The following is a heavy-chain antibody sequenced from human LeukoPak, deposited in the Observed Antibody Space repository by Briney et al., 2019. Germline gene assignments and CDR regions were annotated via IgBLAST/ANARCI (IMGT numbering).Heavy chain of an antibody. CDR3: ARGRGTGGSNRDFYFYYYMDV. J-gene: IGHJ6*03. D-gene: IGHD6-13*01. Sequence: ASVKVSCKASGYTFPSFAIHWVRQAPGQRPEWMGWINGGNGNTKYSQKFQGRVTITRDTSAGTAYMELTSLRSEDMAVYYCARGRGTGGSNRDFYFYYYMDVWGNGTTVIVSS. CDR2: INGGNGNT. CDR1: GYTFPSFA. V-gene: IGHV1-3*01.